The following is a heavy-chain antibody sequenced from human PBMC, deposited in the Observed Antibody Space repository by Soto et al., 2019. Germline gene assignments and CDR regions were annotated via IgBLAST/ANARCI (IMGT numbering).Heavy chain of an antibody. V-gene: IGHV3-30-3*01. CDR1: GFTFSGYA. Sequence: QVQLVESGGGVVQPGRSLRLSCAASGFTFSGYAMNWVRQAPGKGLEWVAVISYDESNKYYADSVEGRFTISRDNSKNTLYLQLNSLRAEDTAVDYCARDHYDVLSGYYAYYYGMDVWGQGTTVTVSS. CDR3: ARDHYDVLSGYYAYYYGMDV. D-gene: IGHD3-3*01. CDR2: ISYDESNK. J-gene: IGHJ6*02.